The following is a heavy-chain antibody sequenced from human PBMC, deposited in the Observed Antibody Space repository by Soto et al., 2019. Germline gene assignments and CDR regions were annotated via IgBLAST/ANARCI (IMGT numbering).Heavy chain of an antibody. J-gene: IGHJ5*01. CDR2: IYKSATT. V-gene: IGHV4-30-4*01. CDR1: GDSISSVDYF. Sequence: PSETLSLTCSVSGDSISSVDYFWAWIRQPPGQALEYIGYIYKSATTYYNPSFESRVAISLDTSKSQLSLNVTSVTAADTAAYFCARGRYCLTGRCFPNWFDSWGQGTLVTVSS. CDR3: ARGRYCLTGRCFPNWFDS. D-gene: IGHD2-15*01.